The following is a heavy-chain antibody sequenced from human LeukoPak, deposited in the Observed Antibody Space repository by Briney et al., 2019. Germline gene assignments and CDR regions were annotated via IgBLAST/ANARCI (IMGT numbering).Heavy chain of an antibody. CDR2: ISSRSSYI. V-gene: IGHV3-21*01. CDR1: GFTFSSYS. J-gene: IGHJ3*02. D-gene: IGHD1-7*01. CDR3: ARSETGTTLGAFDI. Sequence: GGSLRLSFAAPGFTFSSYSMKWVRQAPGKGLDWVSSISSRSSYIYYADSVKGRFTISRDKAKNSLYLQMNSLRAEDTAVYYCARSETGTTLGAFDIWGQGTIVTVSS.